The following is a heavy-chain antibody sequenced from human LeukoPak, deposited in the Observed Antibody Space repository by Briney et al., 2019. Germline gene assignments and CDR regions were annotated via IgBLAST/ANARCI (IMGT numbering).Heavy chain of an antibody. V-gene: IGHV3-48*02. Sequence: GGSLRLSCAASGFTFSSYSINWVRQAPGKGLEWVSYISSSSSTIYYADSVKGRFTISRDNAKNSLYLQMNSLRDEDTAVYYCARDTMATIPNWLDPWGQGTLVTVSS. CDR3: ARDTMATIPNWLDP. CDR2: ISSSSSTI. CDR1: GFTFSSYS. D-gene: IGHD5-24*01. J-gene: IGHJ5*02.